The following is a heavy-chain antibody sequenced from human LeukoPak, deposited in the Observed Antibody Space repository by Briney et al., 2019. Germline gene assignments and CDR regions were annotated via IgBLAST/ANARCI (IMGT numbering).Heavy chain of an antibody. J-gene: IGHJ3*02. CDR1: GFTFSSYW. D-gene: IGHD3-10*01. CDR3: ARGQGHGFDI. Sequence: GGSLRLSCAASGFTFSSYWMHWVRQAPGKGLVWVSGINSDGSSTKYVDSVKGRFTISRDNAENTLYLQMDSLGGEDTAVYYCARGQGHGFDIWGQGTMVTISS. CDR2: INSDGSST. V-gene: IGHV3-74*01.